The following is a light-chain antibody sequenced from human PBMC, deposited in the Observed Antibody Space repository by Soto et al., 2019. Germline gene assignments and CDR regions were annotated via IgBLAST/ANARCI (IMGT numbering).Light chain of an antibody. CDR1: SSNIGNNY. CDR2: DND. V-gene: IGLV1-51*01. CDR3: GTWDSGLSVVL. J-gene: IGLJ2*01. Sequence: QSVSTQPPSVSAAPGQKVTISCSGSSSNIGNNYVSWYQQLPGTAPKLLINDNDKRPSGIPDRFSGSKSGTSATLGITGLQTGDEADYFCGTWDSGLSVVLFGGGTQLTVL.